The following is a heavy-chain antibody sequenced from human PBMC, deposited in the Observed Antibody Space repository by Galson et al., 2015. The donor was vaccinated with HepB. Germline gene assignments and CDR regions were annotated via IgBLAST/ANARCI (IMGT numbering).Heavy chain of an antibody. CDR1: GFTINSYA. D-gene: IGHD3-10*01. CDR3: AKDQGVSRDKLLSKTTKPFDK. J-gene: IGHJ3*02. CDR2: ISTSGSL. V-gene: IGHV3-23*01. Sequence: SLRLSCAASGFTINSYAMTWVRQAPGKGLEWVSLISTSGSLYYTESVKGRFTISRDSPKNTLFLQMNSLRVEDTAMYYCAKDQGVSRDKLLSKTTKPFDKWDQGTMVAVS.